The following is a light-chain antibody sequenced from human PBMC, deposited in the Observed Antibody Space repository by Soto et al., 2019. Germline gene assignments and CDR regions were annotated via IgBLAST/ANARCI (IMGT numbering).Light chain of an antibody. J-gene: IGKJ5*01. V-gene: IGKV3-11*01. CDR2: DAS. CDR3: HHYGGSPIT. Sequence: EIVLTQSPATLSLAPGERATLSCRASQSVYNSLAWFQQKPGQAPRLLIYDASNRAAGIPARFSGSGSATDFTLTISRLEPEDFAVYYCHHYGGSPITFGQGTRLEIK. CDR1: QSVYNS.